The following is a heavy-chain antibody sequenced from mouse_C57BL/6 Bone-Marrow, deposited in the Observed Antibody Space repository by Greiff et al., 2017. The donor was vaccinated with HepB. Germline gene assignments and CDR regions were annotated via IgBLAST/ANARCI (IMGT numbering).Heavy chain of an antibody. CDR2: ISNGGGST. CDR1: GFTFSDYY. J-gene: IGHJ4*01. D-gene: IGHD1-1*01. V-gene: IGHV5-12*01. Sequence: EVKLMDSGGGLVQPGGSLKLSCAASGFTFSDYYMYWVRQTPEKRLEWVAYISNGGGSTYYPDTVKGRFTISRDNAKNTLYLQMSRLKSEDTAMYYCARHGIYYYGSSYGSYAMDYWGQGTSVTVSS. CDR3: ARHGIYYYGSSYGSYAMDY.